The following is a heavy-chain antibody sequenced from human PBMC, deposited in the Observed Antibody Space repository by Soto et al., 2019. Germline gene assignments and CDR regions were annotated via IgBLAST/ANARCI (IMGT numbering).Heavy chain of an antibody. CDR3: ARGTRGYSGYDGF. CDR2: IWYDGSNK. D-gene: IGHD5-12*01. J-gene: IGHJ4*02. CDR1: GFTFSSYG. V-gene: IGHV3-33*01. Sequence: GGSLRLSCAASGFTFSSYGMHWVRQAPGKGLEWVAVIWYDGSNKYYADSVKGRFTISRDNSKNTLYLQMNSLRAEDTAVYYCARGTRGYSGYDGFWGQGTLVTVSS.